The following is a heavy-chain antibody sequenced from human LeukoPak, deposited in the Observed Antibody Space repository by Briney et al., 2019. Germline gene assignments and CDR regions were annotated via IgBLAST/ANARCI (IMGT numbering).Heavy chain of an antibody. D-gene: IGHD4/OR15-4a*01. CDR3: ARHGGPFMVAVYYFDY. V-gene: IGHV4-39*01. CDR2: IYYSGST. J-gene: IGHJ4*02. Sequence: SETLSLTCTVSGGSISSSSYYWGWIRQPPGKGLEWIGSIYYSGSTYYNPSLKSRVTISVDTSKNQFSLKLSSVTAADTAVYYCARHGGPFMVAVYYFDYWGQGTLVTVSS. CDR1: GGSISSSSYY.